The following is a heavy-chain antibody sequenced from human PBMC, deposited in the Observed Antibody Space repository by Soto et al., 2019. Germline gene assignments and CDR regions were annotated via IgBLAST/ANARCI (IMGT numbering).Heavy chain of an antibody. V-gene: IGHV1-69*06. CDR2: IIPIFGTA. CDR3: ARVVNTATHEYYFDY. J-gene: IGHJ4*02. CDR1: GGTFSSYA. Sequence: SVKVSCKASGGTFSSYAISWVRQAPGQGLEWMGGIIPIFGTANYAQKFQGRVTITADKSTSTAYMELSSLRSEDTAVYYCARVVNTATHEYYFDYWGQGTLVTVSS. D-gene: IGHD5-18*01.